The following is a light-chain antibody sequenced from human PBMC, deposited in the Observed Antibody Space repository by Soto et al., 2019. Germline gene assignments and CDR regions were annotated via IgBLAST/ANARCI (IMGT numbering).Light chain of an antibody. V-gene: IGKV3-11*01. CDR3: QQRSNWPPSIT. Sequence: EIAMTQSRSTLSLSPGERATLSCRASQSVSRYLAWYQQKSGQAPRLLIYDASNRATGIPARFSGSGSGTDFTLTISSLEPEDFAVYYCQQRSNWPPSITFGQGTRLEIK. CDR2: DAS. J-gene: IGKJ5*01. CDR1: QSVSRY.